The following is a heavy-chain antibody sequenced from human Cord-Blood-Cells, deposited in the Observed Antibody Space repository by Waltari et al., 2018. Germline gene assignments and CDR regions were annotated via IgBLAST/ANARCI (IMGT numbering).Heavy chain of an antibody. Sequence: QVQLQQWGAGLLKPSETLSLTCAAYGGSFSGYYWSWIRQPPGKGLEWIGEINHSGSTNYNPSLKSRVTISVDTSKNQFSLKLSSVTAADTAVYYCARGDSSGWYYYYYGMDVWGQGTTVTVSS. CDR1: GGSFSGYY. CDR3: ARGDSSGWYYYYYGMDV. V-gene: IGHV4-34*01. CDR2: INHSGST. J-gene: IGHJ6*02. D-gene: IGHD6-19*01.